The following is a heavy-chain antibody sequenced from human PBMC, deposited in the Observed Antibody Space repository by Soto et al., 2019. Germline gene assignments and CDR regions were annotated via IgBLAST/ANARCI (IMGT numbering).Heavy chain of an antibody. J-gene: IGHJ6*02. Sequence: ASVTFSCTASCATFSIDGVTSGRHTPGQPLEWLGWISLYSDGTNYAQKFQGRVTITADESTSTAYMELSSLRSEDTAVYYCARDYRSITMVRGVRLLGMDVWGQGNTVTFFS. CDR2: ISLYSDGT. CDR3: ARDYRSITMVRGVRLLGMDV. CDR1: CATFSIDG. D-gene: IGHD3-10*01. V-gene: IGHV1-18*01.